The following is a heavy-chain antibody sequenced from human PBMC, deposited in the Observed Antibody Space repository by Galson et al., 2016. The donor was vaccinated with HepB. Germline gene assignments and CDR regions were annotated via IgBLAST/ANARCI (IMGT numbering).Heavy chain of an antibody. CDR1: GGSISSGGYC. Sequence: TLSLTCTVSGGSISSGGYCWSWIRQHPGKGLEWIGYIYDSGSPYHNPSLQSRVAISVDTSNNQFSLKLSSVTAADTAVYYCASGVYGHCYDNRHYHYFDNWGQGTLVTVSS. CDR2: IYDSGSP. J-gene: IGHJ4*02. CDR3: ASGVYGHCYDNRHYHYFDN. V-gene: IGHV4-31*03. D-gene: IGHD3-22*01.